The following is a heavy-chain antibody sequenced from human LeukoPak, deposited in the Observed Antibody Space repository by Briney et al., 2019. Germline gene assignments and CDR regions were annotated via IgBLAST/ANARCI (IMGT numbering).Heavy chain of an antibody. CDR3: ARYFGPYGMDV. J-gene: IGHJ6*02. Sequence: GGSLRLSCAASGFSFSSSWMHWVRQAPGTGLVWVSRINRDGSTTNYADSVKGRFTISRDNAMSTLYLQMNSLRAEDTAVYYCARYFGPYGMDVWGQGTTVTVSS. V-gene: IGHV3-74*01. CDR2: INRDGSTT. D-gene: IGHD2/OR15-2a*01. CDR1: GFSFSSSW.